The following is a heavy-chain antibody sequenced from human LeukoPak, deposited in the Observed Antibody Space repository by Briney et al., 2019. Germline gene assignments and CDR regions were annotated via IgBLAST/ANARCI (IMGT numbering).Heavy chain of an antibody. V-gene: IGHV3-33*06. CDR2: IWPDGSTK. Sequence: PGGSLRLSCTASGFPFSSYGMHWVRRAPGKGLVWVTVIWPDGSTKYYADSVKGRFTVSRDNSKSTLYLQMNSLRADDTAVYYCAKDPIGIGPAFDIWGQGTMVTVSS. CDR3: AKDPIGIGPAFDI. J-gene: IGHJ3*02. CDR1: GFPFSSYG. D-gene: IGHD1-26*01.